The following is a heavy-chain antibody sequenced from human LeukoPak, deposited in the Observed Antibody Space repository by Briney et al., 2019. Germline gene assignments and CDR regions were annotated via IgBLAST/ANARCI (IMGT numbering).Heavy chain of an antibody. CDR2: IYHSGST. J-gene: IGHJ6*03. CDR3: ARGGCSSTSCPGAYYYYMDV. D-gene: IGHD2-2*01. Sequence: SETLSLTCTVSGYSISSGYYWGWIRQPPGKGLEWIGSIYHSGSTNYNPSLKSRVTISVDTSKNQFSLKLSSVTAADTAVYYCARGGCSSTSCPGAYYYYMDVWGKGTTVTVSS. CDR1: GYSISSGYY. V-gene: IGHV4-38-2*02.